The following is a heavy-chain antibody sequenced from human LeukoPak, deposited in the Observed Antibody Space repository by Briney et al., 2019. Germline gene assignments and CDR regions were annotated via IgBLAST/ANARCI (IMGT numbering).Heavy chain of an antibody. CDR2: IYYTGST. J-gene: IGHJ4*02. CDR3: ARGHSSGLLFDY. CDR1: GGSIKSYY. Sequence: PSETLSLTCTVSGGSIKSYYWSWIRQPPGKGLECIGHIYYTGSTYYKPSLESRVTISVDTSKNQFSLKLSSVTAADTAVYYCARGHSSGLLFDYWGQGTLVTVSS. V-gene: IGHV4-59*01. D-gene: IGHD6-19*01.